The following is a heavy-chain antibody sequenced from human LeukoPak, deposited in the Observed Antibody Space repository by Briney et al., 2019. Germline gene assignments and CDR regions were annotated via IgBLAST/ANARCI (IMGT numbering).Heavy chain of an antibody. Sequence: GGSLRLSCATSGFTFSNAWMNWVRQAPGKGLEWVGRIRSNSDGGTIDYAAPAKGRFTLSRDDSKTTLYLQMNSLQTEDTAVYYCATDFYDSTWGQGTLVTVSS. CDR1: GFTFSNAW. D-gene: IGHD3-22*01. CDR3: ATDFYDST. V-gene: IGHV3-15*07. J-gene: IGHJ5*02. CDR2: IRSNSDGGTI.